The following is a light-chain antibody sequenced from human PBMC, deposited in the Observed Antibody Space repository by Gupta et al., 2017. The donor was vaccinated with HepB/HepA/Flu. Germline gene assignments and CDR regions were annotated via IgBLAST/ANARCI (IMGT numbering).Light chain of an antibody. J-gene: IGLJ2*01. V-gene: IGLV2-14*01. CDR3: SSYTSSSNVV. CDR2: DVS. CDR1: SSDVGGYNY. Sequence: QSALTQPASVSGSPSQSITISCTVTSSDVGGYNYVSWYQQHPGKAHNLLIYDVSKRPAGVAARFSGSKAGNTASLTISGLQAEDEADYYGSSYTSSSNVVFGGGTKLTVL.